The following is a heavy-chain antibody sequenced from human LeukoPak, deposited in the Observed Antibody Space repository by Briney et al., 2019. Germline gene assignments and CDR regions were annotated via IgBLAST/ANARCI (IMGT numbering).Heavy chain of an antibody. J-gene: IGHJ4*02. V-gene: IGHV1-69*05. CDR1: GGTFSSYA. CDR3: ARDGGYDILTGYYQRSYYFDY. CDR2: IIPIFGTA. D-gene: IGHD3-9*01. Sequence: XVKVSCKASGGTFSSYAISWVRQAPGQGLEWMGGIIPIFGTANYAQKFQGRVTITTDESTSTAYIEVSSLRSEDTAVYYCARDGGYDILTGYYQRSYYFDYWGQGTLVTVSS.